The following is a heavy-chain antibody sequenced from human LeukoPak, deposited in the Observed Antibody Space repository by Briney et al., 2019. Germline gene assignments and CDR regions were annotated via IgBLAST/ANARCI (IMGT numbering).Heavy chain of an antibody. Sequence: SETLSLTCAVYGGSFSGYYWSWIRQPPEKGLEWIGEINHSGSTNYNPSLKSRVTISVDTSKNQFSLKLSSVTAADTAVYYCASTYYYGSGSYGENWGQGTLVTVSS. J-gene: IGHJ4*02. CDR3: ASTYYYGSGSYGEN. D-gene: IGHD3-10*01. CDR2: INHSGST. CDR1: GGSFSGYY. V-gene: IGHV4-34*01.